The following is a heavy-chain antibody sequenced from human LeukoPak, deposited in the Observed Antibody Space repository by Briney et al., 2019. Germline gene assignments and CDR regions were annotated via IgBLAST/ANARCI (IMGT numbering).Heavy chain of an antibody. J-gene: IGHJ4*02. D-gene: IGHD6-13*01. CDR1: GYTFTGYY. CDR3: ATTPGYSSSWSPLFDY. CDR2: INPNSGGT. V-gene: IGHV1-2*02. Sequence: GASVKVSCKASGYTFTGYYMHWVRQAPGQGLEWMGWINPNSGGTNYAQKFQGRVTMTRDTSISTAYMELSRLRSDDTAVYYCATTPGYSSSWSPLFDYWGQGTLVTVSS.